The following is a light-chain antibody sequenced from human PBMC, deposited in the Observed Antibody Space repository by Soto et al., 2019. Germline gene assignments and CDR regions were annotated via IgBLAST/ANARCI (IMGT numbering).Light chain of an antibody. CDR1: SSVVGGYNY. Sequence: QSALTQPASVSGSPGQSITISCTGTSSVVGGYNYVAWYQQHPGKAPKLMIYDVSNRPSGVSNRFSGSKSGNTASLTISGLQAEDEAEYYCSSYTSSSTLVVFGGGTKLTVL. CDR2: DVS. CDR3: SSYTSSSTLVV. V-gene: IGLV2-14*01. J-gene: IGLJ2*01.